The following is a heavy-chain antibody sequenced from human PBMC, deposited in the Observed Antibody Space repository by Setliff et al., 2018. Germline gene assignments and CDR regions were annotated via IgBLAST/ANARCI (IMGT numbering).Heavy chain of an antibody. CDR3: ARHDARGYYYYIDV. CDR1: GGSISSGVYY. Sequence: PSETLSLTCTVSGGSISSGVYYWGWIRQPPGKGLEWIGQSYYSGTTYYNPSLKRPVTISLDTAKNQFSLKLSSVTAADTAIYYCARHDARGYYYYIDVWGEGTTVTVSS. D-gene: IGHD3-10*01. J-gene: IGHJ6*03. CDR2: SYYSGTT. V-gene: IGHV4-39*01.